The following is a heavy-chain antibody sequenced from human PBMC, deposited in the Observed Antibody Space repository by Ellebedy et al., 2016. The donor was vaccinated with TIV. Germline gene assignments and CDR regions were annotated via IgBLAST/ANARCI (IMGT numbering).Heavy chain of an antibody. CDR3: ARVRVGYCVTMVRGPCEAFDI. J-gene: IGHJ3*02. V-gene: IGHV1-18*04. Sequence: ASVKVSCXASGYTFTSYGISWVRQAPGQGLEWMGWINPNSGGTNYAQKLQGRVTMTTDTSTSTAYMELRSLRSDDTAVYYCARVRVGYCVTMVRGPCEAFDIWGQGTMVTVSS. D-gene: IGHD3-10*01. CDR2: INPNSGGT. CDR1: GYTFTSYG.